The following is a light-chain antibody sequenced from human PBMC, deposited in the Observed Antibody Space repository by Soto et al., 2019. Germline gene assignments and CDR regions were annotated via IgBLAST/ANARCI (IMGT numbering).Light chain of an antibody. CDR1: QSVSSSY. CDR3: QQYGSSPLT. CDR2: GAS. V-gene: IGKV3-20*01. J-gene: IGKJ4*01. Sequence: EIVLTQSPGTLSLSPGERATLSCRASQSVSSSYLAWYQQKPGQAPRLLIYGASSRATGIPDRFSGSGSGTDFPLTISSLVPEDFAVYYCQQYGSSPLTFGGGTKVDIK.